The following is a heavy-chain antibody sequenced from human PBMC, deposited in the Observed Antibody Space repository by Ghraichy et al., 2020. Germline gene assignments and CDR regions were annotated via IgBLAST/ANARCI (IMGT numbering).Heavy chain of an antibody. CDR1: GGSISSYY. J-gene: IGHJ6*02. CDR3: ASCRMPHDFWSGSSYYYYGMDV. Sequence: SETLSLTCTVSGGSISSYYWSWIRQPPGKGLEWIGYIYYSGSTNYNPSLKSRVTISVDTSKNQFSLKLSSVTAADTAVYYCASCRMPHDFWSGSSYYYYGMDVWGQGTTVTVSS. CDR2: IYYSGST. V-gene: IGHV4-59*08. D-gene: IGHD3-3*01.